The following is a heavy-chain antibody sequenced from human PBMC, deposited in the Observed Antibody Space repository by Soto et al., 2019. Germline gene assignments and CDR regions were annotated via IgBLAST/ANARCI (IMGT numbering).Heavy chain of an antibody. V-gene: IGHV4-59*08. CDR1: DGSISGLY. CDR3: ARLRNHYFMDA. Sequence: QVQLQESGPGLVKPSETLSLTCSVSDGSISGLYWTWVRQPPGKGLEWIGWTYSSGTTNYNPSLNSRVTISVDTSKNQFSLKLNSVTAADTAICYCARLRNHYFMDAWGKGTKVTVSS. CDR2: TYSSGTT. J-gene: IGHJ6*03. D-gene: IGHD1-1*01.